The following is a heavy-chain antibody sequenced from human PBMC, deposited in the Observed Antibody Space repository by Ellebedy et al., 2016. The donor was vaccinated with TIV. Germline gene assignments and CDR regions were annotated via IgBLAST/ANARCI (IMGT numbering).Heavy chain of an antibody. V-gene: IGHV5-51*01. D-gene: IGHD5-24*01. CDR2: IYPGYSDT. CDR1: GYSFTSYW. J-gene: IGHJ4*02. CDR3: ARRRDGYNSLFDY. Sequence: ASVKVSCKGSGYSFTSYWIGWVRQMPGKGLEWMGIIYPGYSDTRYSPSFQGQVTISADKSISTAYLQWGSLKASDTAMYYCARRRDGYNSLFDYWGQGTLVTVS.